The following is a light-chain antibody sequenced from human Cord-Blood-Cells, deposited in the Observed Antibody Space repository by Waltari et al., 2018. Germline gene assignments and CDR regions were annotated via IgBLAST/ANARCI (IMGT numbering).Light chain of an antibody. CDR3: QQSYSTPYT. V-gene: IGKV1-39*01. Sequence: DIQMTESISSLSGSVGDRVTITCRASQSISSYLNWYQQKPGKAPKLLIYAASSLQIGVPSRFSGSVSGTEFTLTISSLQPEDFATYYCQQSYSTPYTFGQGTKLEIK. J-gene: IGKJ2*01. CDR1: QSISSY. CDR2: AAS.